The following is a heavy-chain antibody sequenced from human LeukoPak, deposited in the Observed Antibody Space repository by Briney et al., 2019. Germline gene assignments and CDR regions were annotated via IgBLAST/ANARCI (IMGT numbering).Heavy chain of an antibody. Sequence: GGSLRLSCAASGFTFDDYAMHWVRQAPGKGLEWVSGISWNSGSMGYADSVKGRFTISRDNAKNSLYLQMNSLRAEDTALYYCAKVSLSGYSSGWTDYWGQGTLVTVSS. CDR2: ISWNSGSM. J-gene: IGHJ4*02. V-gene: IGHV3-9*01. D-gene: IGHD6-19*01. CDR1: GFTFDDYA. CDR3: AKVSLSGYSSGWTDY.